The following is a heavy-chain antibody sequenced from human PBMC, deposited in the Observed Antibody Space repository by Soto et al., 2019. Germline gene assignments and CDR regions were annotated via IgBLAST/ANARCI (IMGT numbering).Heavy chain of an antibody. CDR2: VNPILSMS. CDR3: ATSYGSGYRAFDY. J-gene: IGHJ4*02. CDR1: GDTFSFYT. V-gene: IGHV1-69*02. Sequence: QVQLVQSGAEVKKPGSSVKVSCKASGDTFSFYTINWVRQAPGLGLEWMGRVNPILSMSNYAQKFQGRVTMTADKSTSTAYMEPRSLRSEDTAFYYCATSYGSGYRAFDYWGQGALDTVSS. D-gene: IGHD3-10*01.